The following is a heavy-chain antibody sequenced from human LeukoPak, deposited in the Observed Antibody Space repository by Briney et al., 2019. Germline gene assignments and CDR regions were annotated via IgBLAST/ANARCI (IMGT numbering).Heavy chain of an antibody. J-gene: IGHJ4*02. D-gene: IGHD3-16*01. CDR3: ARLRAYKTTHQFYFDY. V-gene: IGHV4-4*09. CDR1: GGSISPYY. CDR2: IYTSGTT. Sequence: SETLSLTCTVSGGSISPYYWAWFRQPPRKGLEYIGDIYTSGTTSYSPSLQSRVTISLDTSKNQFSLRLSSVTAADAAIYYCARLRAYKTTHQFYFDYWGQGILVTVSS.